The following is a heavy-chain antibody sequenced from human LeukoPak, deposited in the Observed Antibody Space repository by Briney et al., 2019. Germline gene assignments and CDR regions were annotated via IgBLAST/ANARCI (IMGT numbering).Heavy chain of an antibody. Sequence: GGSVKLSCAASGYTFANYGINWVRQAPGQGLEWIGFISADGGRTKYADSVKDRFTISRDNIKNSLFLEMNSLRTEDTALYYCAKNPGEYYEYHFGYWGQGSLVTVSS. CDR2: ISADGGRT. D-gene: IGHD5-12*01. CDR3: AKNPGEYYEYHFGY. J-gene: IGHJ4*02. V-gene: IGHV3-43*02. CDR1: GYTFANYG.